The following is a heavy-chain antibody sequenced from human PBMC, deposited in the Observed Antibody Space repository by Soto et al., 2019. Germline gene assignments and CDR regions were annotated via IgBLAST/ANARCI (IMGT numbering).Heavy chain of an antibody. CDR1: GGSISSVGYY. Sequence: QVQLQESGPGLVKPSQTLSLTCTVSGGSISSVGYYWSWIRQHPGKGLEWIGYIYYSGSTYYNPCLKSRVTISVDTSKNQFSLKLSSVAAADTAVYYCAASMTTVISFDYWGQGTLVTVSS. V-gene: IGHV4-31*03. J-gene: IGHJ4*02. D-gene: IGHD4-17*01. CDR2: IYYSGST. CDR3: AASMTTVISFDY.